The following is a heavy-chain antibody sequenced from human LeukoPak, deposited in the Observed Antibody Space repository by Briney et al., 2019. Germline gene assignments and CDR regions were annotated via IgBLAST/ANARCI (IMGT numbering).Heavy chain of an antibody. CDR2: INHSGST. V-gene: IGHV4-34*01. Sequence: PSETLSLTCAVYGGSFSGYYWSWIRQPPGKGLEWIGEINHSGSTNYNPSLKSRVTISVDTSKNQFSLKLSSVTAADTAVYYCARVGGNCSSTSCYPAGTWFDPWGQGTLVTVSS. CDR1: GGSFSGYY. J-gene: IGHJ5*02. CDR3: ARVGGNCSSTSCYPAGTWFDP. D-gene: IGHD2-2*01.